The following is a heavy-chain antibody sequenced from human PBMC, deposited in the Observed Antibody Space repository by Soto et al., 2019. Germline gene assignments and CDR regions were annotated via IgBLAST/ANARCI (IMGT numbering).Heavy chain of an antibody. D-gene: IGHD6-19*01. J-gene: IGHJ5*02. Sequence: QVQLVQSGAEVKKPGASVKVSCKASGYTFTSYGISWVRQAPGQGLEWMGWMNPNSGNTGYAQKFQGRVTMTRNTSISTAYMELSSLRSEDTAVYYCARGTDSSGWYHNWFDPWGQGTLVTVSS. CDR2: MNPNSGNT. CDR3: ARGTDSSGWYHNWFDP. V-gene: IGHV1-8*02. CDR1: GYTFTSYG.